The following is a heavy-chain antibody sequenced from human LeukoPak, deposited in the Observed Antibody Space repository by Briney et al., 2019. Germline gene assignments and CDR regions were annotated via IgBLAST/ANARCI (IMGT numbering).Heavy chain of an antibody. Sequence: ASVKVSCKASGYTFTGYYMHWVRQAPGQGLEWMGWINPNSGGTNYAQKFQGRVTMTRDTSISTAYMELSRLRSDDTAVYYCARDLSRVGATGINYWGQGTLVTVSS. D-gene: IGHD1-26*01. CDR3: ARDLSRVGATGINY. CDR2: INPNSGGT. V-gene: IGHV1-2*02. CDR1: GYTFTGYY. J-gene: IGHJ4*02.